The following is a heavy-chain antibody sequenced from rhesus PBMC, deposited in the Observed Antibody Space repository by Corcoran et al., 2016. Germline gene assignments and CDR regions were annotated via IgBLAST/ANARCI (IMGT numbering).Heavy chain of an antibody. CDR2: IYCRVCST. CDR1: GGSISYSSY. CDR3: ASPAGGSGWEYFDD. Sequence: QVQLQESGPGLVKPSETLSLTCAVSGGSISYSSYCSCIRQPPGKGLEWIGYIYCRVCSTYYNPALKSRVTISIDTSKNQCSLKRSSGTAADTAVYYCASPAGGSGWEYFDDWGQGVLVTVSS. J-gene: IGHJ4*01. V-gene: IGHV4S7*01. D-gene: IGHD6-31*01.